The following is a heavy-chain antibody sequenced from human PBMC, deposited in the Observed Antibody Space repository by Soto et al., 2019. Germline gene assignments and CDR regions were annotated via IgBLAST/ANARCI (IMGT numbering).Heavy chain of an antibody. J-gene: IGHJ6*02. CDR1: GYTFTGYY. CDR2: INPNSGGT. V-gene: IGHV1-2*02. Sequence: ASVKVSCKASGYTFTGYYMHWVRQAPGQGLEWMGWINPNSGGTNYAQKFQGRVTMTRDTSISTAYMELSRLRSDDTAVYYCATQEAPDYYYYYGMDVWGQGTTGTVSS. CDR3: ATQEAPDYYYYYGMDV.